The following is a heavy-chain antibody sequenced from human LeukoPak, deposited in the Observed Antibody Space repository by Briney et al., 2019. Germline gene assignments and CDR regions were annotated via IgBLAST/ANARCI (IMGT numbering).Heavy chain of an antibody. CDR1: GFTFSSYN. CDR2: ILSSSSTI. V-gene: IGHV3-48*01. CDR3: ARALGGDYDY. Sequence: GGSLRLSCAASGFTFSSYNMNWVRQAPGKGLEWLSYILSSSSTIYYADSVKGRFTISRDNAKNSLYLQMNSLRAEDTALYYCARALGGDYDYWGQGTLVTVSS. J-gene: IGHJ4*02. D-gene: IGHD2-21*01.